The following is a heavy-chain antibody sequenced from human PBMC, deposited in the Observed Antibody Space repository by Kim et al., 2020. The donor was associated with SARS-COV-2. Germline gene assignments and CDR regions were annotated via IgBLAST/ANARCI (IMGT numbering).Heavy chain of an antibody. J-gene: IGHJ4*02. CDR3: TKGLRQDNYFDY. Sequence: GGSLRLSCAASGFTFADYGMHWVRQAPGKGLEWVSGISWNGGSIGYGDSVKGRFTISRDNAKNSLYLQMSSLRPEDTALYYCTKGLRQDNYFDYWGQGT. CDR1: GFTFADYG. CDR2: ISWNGGSI. V-gene: IGHV3-9*01.